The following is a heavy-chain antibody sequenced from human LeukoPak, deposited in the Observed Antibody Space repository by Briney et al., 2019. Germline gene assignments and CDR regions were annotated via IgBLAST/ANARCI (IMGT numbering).Heavy chain of an antibody. V-gene: IGHV4-34*01. J-gene: IGHJ4*02. CDR1: GGSFSGYY. Sequence: SETLSLTCAVYGGSFSGYYWSWIRQPPGKGLEWIGEINHSGSTNYNPSLKSRVTISVDTSKNQFSLKLSSVTAADTAVYYCAREGGSYRPLDYSGQGTLVTVSS. D-gene: IGHD3-16*02. CDR2: INHSGST. CDR3: AREGGSYRPLDY.